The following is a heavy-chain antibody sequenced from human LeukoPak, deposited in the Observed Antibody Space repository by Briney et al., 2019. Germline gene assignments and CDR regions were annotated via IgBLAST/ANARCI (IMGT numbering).Heavy chain of an antibody. CDR3: ARGLVVPAAMGEFDY. D-gene: IGHD2-2*01. CDR2: FDPEDGET. J-gene: IGHJ4*02. V-gene: IGHV1-24*01. Sequence: ASVKVSCKVSGYTLTELSMHWVRQAPGKGLEWMGGFDPEDGETIYAQKFQGRITMTRDTSTSTAYMELRSLKPDDTAVYYCARGLVVPAAMGEFDYWGQGTLIAVSS. CDR1: GYTLTELS.